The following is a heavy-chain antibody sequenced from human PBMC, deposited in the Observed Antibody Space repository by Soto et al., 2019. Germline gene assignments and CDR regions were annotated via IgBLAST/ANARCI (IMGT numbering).Heavy chain of an antibody. V-gene: IGHV3-48*01. CDR2: ISSSGHTI. Sequence: GGSLRLSCAASGFTFSSYSMNWVRQAPGKGLEWISYISSSGHTIYYRDSVKGRFTISRDNGKNSLYLQLNSLRVEDTAVYYCARDFTYYYASPEIFDFWGQGTLVNAAS. CDR3: ARDFTYYYASPEIFDF. J-gene: IGHJ4*02. CDR1: GFTFSSYS. D-gene: IGHD3-10*01.